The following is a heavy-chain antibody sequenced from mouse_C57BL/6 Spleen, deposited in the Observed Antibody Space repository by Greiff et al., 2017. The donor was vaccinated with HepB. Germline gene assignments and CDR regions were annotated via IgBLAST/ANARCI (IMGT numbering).Heavy chain of an antibody. V-gene: IGHV1-42*01. CDR2: INPSTGGT. CDR3: AREAYYGNYRFAY. D-gene: IGHD2-10*01. Sequence: VQLQQSGPELVKPGASVKISCKASGYSFTGYYMNWVKQSPEKSLEWIGEINPSTGGTTYNQKFKAKATLTVDKSSSTAYMQLKSLTSEDSAVYYCAREAYYGNYRFAYWGQGTLVTVSA. J-gene: IGHJ3*01. CDR1: GYSFTGYY.